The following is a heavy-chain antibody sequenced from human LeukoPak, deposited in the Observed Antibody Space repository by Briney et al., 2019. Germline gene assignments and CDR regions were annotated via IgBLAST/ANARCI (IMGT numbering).Heavy chain of an antibody. CDR3: ARDAYCSGGSCYSGLDY. D-gene: IGHD2-15*01. V-gene: IGHV3-30*04. CDR1: GFTFSSYA. J-gene: IGHJ4*02. CDR2: ISYDRCNK. Sequence: GGSLTLSCAASGFTFSSYATHWVRKARGKGLEGVGVISYDRCNKYYGDSVKGRFNISRDNPKNTLYLQMNSLRDEDTAVYYCARDAYCSGGSCYSGLDYWGQGTLVTVSS.